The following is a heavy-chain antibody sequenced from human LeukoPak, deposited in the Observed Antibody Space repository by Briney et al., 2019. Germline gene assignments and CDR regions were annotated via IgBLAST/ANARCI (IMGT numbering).Heavy chain of an antibody. J-gene: IGHJ4*02. CDR1: GYTFTGHY. Sequence: ASVKVSCKASGYTFTGHYFHWLRQPPGQGLEWMGWIKPDTGATNFAQKFHRRLTMTTDTSISTGYMELRSLTSDDTAMYYCARDHDFGPDYWGQGTLVTVS. D-gene: IGHD4/OR15-4a*01. V-gene: IGHV1-2*02. CDR3: ARDHDFGPDY. CDR2: IKPDTGAT.